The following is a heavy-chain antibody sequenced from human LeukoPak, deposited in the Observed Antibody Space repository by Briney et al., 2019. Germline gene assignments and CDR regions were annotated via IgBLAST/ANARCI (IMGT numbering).Heavy chain of an antibody. D-gene: IGHD3-10*01. CDR2: TYYMSNWYN. Sequence: SQTLSLTCAISGDSISSSSFTWNWIRQSPSRGLEWLGRTYYMSNWYNDYAVSVKSRLIINPDTSKNQFSPHLNFVTPEDTAVYYCARADMIRARQFDAFDLWGQGTMVTVSS. J-gene: IGHJ3*01. CDR3: ARADMIRARQFDAFDL. CDR1: GDSISSSSFT. V-gene: IGHV6-1*01.